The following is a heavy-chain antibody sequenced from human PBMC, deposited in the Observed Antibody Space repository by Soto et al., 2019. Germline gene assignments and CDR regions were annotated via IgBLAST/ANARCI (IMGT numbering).Heavy chain of an antibody. J-gene: IGHJ4*02. D-gene: IGHD4-17*01. CDR2: ISSYNNDT. V-gene: IGHV1-18*04. Sequence: ASVKVSCKTSGYTFTRDGNSLLRLAPGAGREWMGWISSYNNDTKYAQVFQGRVTMTTDASTRTVYMDLRSLTSDDTAVYYCAKDRRGLRSPYYGSQYFDSWGQGALVTVSS. CDR3: AKDRRGLRSPYYGSQYFDS. CDR1: GYTFTRDG.